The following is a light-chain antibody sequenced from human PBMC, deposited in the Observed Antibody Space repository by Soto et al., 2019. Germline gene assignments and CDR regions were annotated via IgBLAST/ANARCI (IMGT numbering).Light chain of an antibody. CDR2: GNS. V-gene: IGLV1-40*01. CDR1: SSNIGAGYD. CDR3: QSYDSSLSGSEV. Sequence: QSVLTQPPSVYGAPGQRITISCTGSSSNIGAGYDVHWYQQLPGTAPKLLIYGNSNRPSGVPDRFSGSKSGTSASLAITGLQAEDEADYCCQSYDSSLSGSEVFGGGTKLTVL. J-gene: IGLJ2*01.